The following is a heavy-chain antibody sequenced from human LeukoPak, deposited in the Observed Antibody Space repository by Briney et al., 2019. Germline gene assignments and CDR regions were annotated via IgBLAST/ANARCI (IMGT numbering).Heavy chain of an antibody. V-gene: IGHV4-38-2*02. CDR1: GYSISSGYY. CDR2: IYHSGST. CDR3: ARDIWFDP. Sequence: PSETLSLTCTVSGYSISSGYYWGWIRQPPGKGLEWIGSIYHSGSTYYNPSLKSRVTISVDTSKNQFSPKLSSVTAADTAVYYCARDIWFDPWGQGTLVTVSS. J-gene: IGHJ5*02.